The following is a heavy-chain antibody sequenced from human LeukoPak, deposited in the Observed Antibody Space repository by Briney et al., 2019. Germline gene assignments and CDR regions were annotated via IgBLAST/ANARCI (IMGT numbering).Heavy chain of an antibody. CDR2: ISWNSGSI. D-gene: IGHD2-15*01. J-gene: IGHJ4*02. CDR3: AKGEGGGSSNPFDY. Sequence: GRSLRLSCAASGFTFDDYAMHWVRHAPGKGLEWVSGISWNSGSIGYADSEKGRFTISRDNAKNSLYLQMNSLRAEDTALYYCAKGEGGGSSNPFDYWGQGTLVTVSS. V-gene: IGHV3-9*01. CDR1: GFTFDDYA.